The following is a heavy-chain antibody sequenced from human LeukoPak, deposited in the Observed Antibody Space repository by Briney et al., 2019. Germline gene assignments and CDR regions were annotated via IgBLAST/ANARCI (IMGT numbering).Heavy chain of an antibody. D-gene: IGHD6-13*01. CDR3: ARATFSSSGHSY. CDR2: ISNSGATI. CDR1: GFTFSYYE. Sequence: PGGSLRLSCAASGFTFSYYEMNWVRQAPGKGLEWVSYISNSGATIYYADSVKGRFTISRDNAKSSLFLQMNSQRAEDTGVYYCARATFSSSGHSYWGQGTLVTVSS. V-gene: IGHV3-48*03. J-gene: IGHJ4*02.